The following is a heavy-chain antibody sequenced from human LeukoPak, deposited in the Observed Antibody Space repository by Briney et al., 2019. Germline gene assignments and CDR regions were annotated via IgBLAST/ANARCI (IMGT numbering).Heavy chain of an antibody. J-gene: IGHJ4*02. CDR3: TRLLKYSGSYYCDY. CDR1: GFTFSSYE. CDR2: IYYGGST. V-gene: IGHV4-39*01. D-gene: IGHD1-26*01. Sequence: GSLRPSCAASGFTFSSYEMNWVRQPPGKGLEWMGNIYYGGSTYYNPSLKSRVTISVDTSKNQFSLKLSSVTAADTAVYYCTRLLKYSGSYYCDYWGQGSLVTVSS.